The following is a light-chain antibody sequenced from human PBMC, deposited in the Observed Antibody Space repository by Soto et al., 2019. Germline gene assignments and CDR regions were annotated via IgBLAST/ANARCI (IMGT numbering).Light chain of an antibody. CDR2: YNS. CDR3: AAWDDSLNGVV. J-gene: IGLJ2*01. CDR1: SSNIGINT. Sequence: QSVLTQSPSASGTPGQRVTISCSGSSSNIGINTVTWYQQLPGAAPKLLIYYNSQRPSGVPDRFSGSKSGTSASLAISGLQSEDETDYYCAAWDDSLNGVVFGGGTKVTVL. V-gene: IGLV1-44*01.